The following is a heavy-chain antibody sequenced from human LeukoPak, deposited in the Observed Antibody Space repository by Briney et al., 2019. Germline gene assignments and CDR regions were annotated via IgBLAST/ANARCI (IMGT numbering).Heavy chain of an antibody. D-gene: IGHD5-24*01. CDR3: ARDRNGYNNFDP. CDR2: IYTGGST. Sequence: TETLSLTCTVSGGSISSYYWSWIRQPAGKGLEWIGRIYTGGSTNYNPSLKSRVTMSVDTSKNQFSLKLSSVTAADTAVYYCARDRNGYNNFDPWGQGTLVTVSS. J-gene: IGHJ5*02. CDR1: GGSISSYY. V-gene: IGHV4-4*07.